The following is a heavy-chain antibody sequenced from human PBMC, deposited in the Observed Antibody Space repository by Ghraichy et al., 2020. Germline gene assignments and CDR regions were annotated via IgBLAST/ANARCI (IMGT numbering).Heavy chain of an antibody. CDR1: GGSFSGYY. Sequence: SETLSLTCAVYGGSFSGYYWSWIRQPPGKGLEWIGEINHSGSTNYNPSLKSRVTISVDTSKNQFSLKLSSVTAADTAVYYCARGRRFSGYCRPYYFDYWGQGTLVSVS. D-gene: IGHD3-22*01. J-gene: IGHJ4*02. V-gene: IGHV4-34*01. CDR3: ARGRRFSGYCRPYYFDY. CDR2: INHSGST.